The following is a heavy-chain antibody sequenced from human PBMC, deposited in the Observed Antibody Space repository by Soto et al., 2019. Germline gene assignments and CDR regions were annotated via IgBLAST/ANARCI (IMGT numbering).Heavy chain of an antibody. Sequence: QVQLQESGPGLVKPSETLSLTCTVSGGSISGGVHSWSWIRQPPGKGLEWIGQIFDSGSTYYNPSIKSRLNISVDTSKNQFSLRLSSVTAADTAVYYCAREIMPLTNDWYFDLWGRGTLVTVSS. CDR3: AREIMPLTNDWYFDL. D-gene: IGHD2-8*01. CDR2: IFDSGST. J-gene: IGHJ2*01. V-gene: IGHV4-30-4*01. CDR1: GGSISGGVHS.